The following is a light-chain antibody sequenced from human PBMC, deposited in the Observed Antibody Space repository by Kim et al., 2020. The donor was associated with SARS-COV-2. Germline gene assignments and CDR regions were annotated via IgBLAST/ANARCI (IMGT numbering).Light chain of an antibody. CDR3: SAWDSRLSAHV. V-gene: IGLV10-54*01. CDR2: RNN. CDR1: SNNVGNQG. Sequence: QAGLTQPPSVSKGLRQTATLTCTGNSNNVGNQGAAWLQQHQGNPPKLLSYRNNNRPSGISERLSASRSGNTASLTITGLQPEDEADYYCSAWDSRLSAHVFGGWTQLNVL. J-gene: IGLJ3*02.